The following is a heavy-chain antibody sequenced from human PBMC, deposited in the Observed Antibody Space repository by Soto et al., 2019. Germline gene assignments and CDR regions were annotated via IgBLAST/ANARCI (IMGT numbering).Heavy chain of an antibody. CDR2: RIPIFGTA. V-gene: IGHV1-69*13. CDR1: GGTFSSYA. D-gene: IGHD1-26*01. J-gene: IGHJ5*02. CDR3: ARKAEVGATIWFDP. Sequence: GASVKVSCKASGGTFSSYAINWVRQAPGQGLEWMGGRIPIFGTANYAQKFQGRVTITADESTSTAYMELSSLGSEDTAVYYCARKAEVGATIWFDPWGQGTLVTVSS.